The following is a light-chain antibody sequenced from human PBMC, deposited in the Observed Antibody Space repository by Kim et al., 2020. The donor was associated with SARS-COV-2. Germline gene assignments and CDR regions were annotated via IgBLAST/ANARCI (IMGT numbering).Light chain of an antibody. V-gene: IGLV1-40*01. CDR2: GNI. J-gene: IGLJ2*01. CDR1: RSNLGAGYA. CDR3: QSRDSSLRGSI. Sequence: RVTIPYSGGRSNLGAGYAVHWYQQRTGTAPKLLIYGNIYRPSGVPDRFSGSKSGTSASLAITGLQAEDEADYYCQSRDSSLRGSIFGGGTKLTVL.